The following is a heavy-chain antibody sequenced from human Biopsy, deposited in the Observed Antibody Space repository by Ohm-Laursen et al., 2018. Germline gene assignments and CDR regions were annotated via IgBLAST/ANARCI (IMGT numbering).Heavy chain of an antibody. J-gene: IGHJ4*02. Sequence: GRFTVSRDNAKNSLFLQMNSLRTEDTAVYYCARCTSETGYQFDFWGQGAQVTASS. CDR3: ARCTSETGYQFDF. D-gene: IGHD3-9*01. V-gene: IGHV3-48*03.